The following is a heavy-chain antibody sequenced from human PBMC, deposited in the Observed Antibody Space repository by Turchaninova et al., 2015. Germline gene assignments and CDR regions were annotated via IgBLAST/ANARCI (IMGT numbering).Heavy chain of an antibody. CDR1: GFTFSGYD. V-gene: IGHV3-30-3*01. J-gene: IGHJ4*02. CDR2: KSDDGTKK. D-gene: IGHD3-22*01. CDR3: GREYYDTSGHGPFDY. Sequence: QVQLVESGGGVDQPGRSLRLSCAASGFTFSGYDMHWVRQAPRKGLEGVEVKSDDGTKKYHADSLEGRFTISRDNSENTLSLQMNSLRAEDTAVYYCGREYYDTSGHGPFDYWGQGTLVTVSS.